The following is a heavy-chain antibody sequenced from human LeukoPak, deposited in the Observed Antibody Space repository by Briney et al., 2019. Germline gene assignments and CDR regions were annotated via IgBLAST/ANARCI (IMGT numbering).Heavy chain of an antibody. J-gene: IGHJ4*02. D-gene: IGHD3-10*01. V-gene: IGHV4-39*07. CDR1: GDSISTSSSY. CDR2: IYYSGST. Sequence: TSETLFLTCSVSGDSISTSSSYWGWIRQPPGKGLEWIGSIYYSGSTNYNPSLKSRVTISVDTSKNQFSLKLSSVTAADTAVYYCARAAKGLRITMVRGVIKYFDYWGQGTLVTVSS. CDR3: ARAAKGLRITMVRGVIKYFDY.